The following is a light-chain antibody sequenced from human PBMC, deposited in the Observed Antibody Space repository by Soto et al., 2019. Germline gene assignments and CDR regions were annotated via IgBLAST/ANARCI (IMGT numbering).Light chain of an antibody. V-gene: IGKV1-5*03. CDR1: QSVNSW. J-gene: IGKJ1*01. CDR2: RAS. Sequence: DLQMTQSPSTLSASVGDRVTITCRASQSVNSWLAWYQQKPGKAPKLLIYRASSSENGVPSRFGGRGSGTEFIFTISSLQPDDSATYYCQQYSSDSTFGQGTKVEIK. CDR3: QQYSSDST.